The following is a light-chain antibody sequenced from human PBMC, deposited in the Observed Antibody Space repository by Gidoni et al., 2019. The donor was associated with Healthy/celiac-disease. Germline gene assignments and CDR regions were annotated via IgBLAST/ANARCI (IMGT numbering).Light chain of an antibody. J-gene: IGLJ3*02. CDR2: EDS. CDR3: YSTDSSGNHRV. Sequence: SYELTQPPPVSVSPGQTARITCSGDALPKKYAYWYQQTSGQAPVLVIYEDSKRPSGIPERVSGSSSGTMATLTISGAQVEDEADYYCYSTDSSGNHRVFGGGTKLTVL. CDR1: ALPKKY. V-gene: IGLV3-10*01.